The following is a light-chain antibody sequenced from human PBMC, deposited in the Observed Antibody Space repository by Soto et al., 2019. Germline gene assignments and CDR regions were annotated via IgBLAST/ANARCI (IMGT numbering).Light chain of an antibody. CDR1: QSVSSNY. Sequence: EIVLTQSPGTLSLSPGERATLSCRASQSVSSNYLAWYQQKPGQAPRLLIYGASSRATGIPDRFSGSGSGTDFTLTISRLEPEDLAVYYCQQHNQWPITFGQGTRLEIK. V-gene: IGKV3-20*01. CDR3: QQHNQWPIT. CDR2: GAS. J-gene: IGKJ5*01.